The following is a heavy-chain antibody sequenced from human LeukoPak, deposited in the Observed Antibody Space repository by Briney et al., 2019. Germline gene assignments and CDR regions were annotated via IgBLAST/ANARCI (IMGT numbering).Heavy chain of an antibody. V-gene: IGHV3-30-3*01. CDR1: GFTFSDYA. J-gene: IGHJ4*02. CDR2: ISKDGSDK. D-gene: IGHD3-16*02. Sequence: GGSLRLSCAASGFTFSDYAMHWVRQAPGKGLEWVAVISKDGSDKYYPGSVRGRFTISRDNSKNTIYLQMDSLRAEDTAIYYCASGLRLGELSFNYWGQGTLVTVSS. CDR3: ASGLRLGELSFNY.